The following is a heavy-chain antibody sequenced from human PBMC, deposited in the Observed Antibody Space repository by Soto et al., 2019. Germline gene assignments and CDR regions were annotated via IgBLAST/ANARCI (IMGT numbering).Heavy chain of an antibody. V-gene: IGHV1-46*01. J-gene: IGHJ5*02. Sequence: QVQLIQSGVEVRTPGASVKVSCQASGYNFSTYYMHWVRQAPGQGLEWMAIINPSGGRTVSAQKFQARTTITRDNSTETVYMELGSRTSDNTAVYYCANDNYYGGIGYPLDLWGHGTLVTVSS. D-gene: IGHD3-22*01. CDR1: GYNFSTYY. CDR3: ANDNYYGGIGYPLDL. CDR2: INPSGGRT.